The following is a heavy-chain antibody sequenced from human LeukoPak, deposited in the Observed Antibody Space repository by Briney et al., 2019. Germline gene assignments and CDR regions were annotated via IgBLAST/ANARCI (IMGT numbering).Heavy chain of an antibody. CDR2: IYPGDSDT. CDR3: ARRAYCGGDCTRAYYSYFAMDV. CDR1: GYSITSYW. J-gene: IGHJ6*02. V-gene: IGHV5-51*01. D-gene: IGHD2-21*02. Sequence: GESLKISCKGSGYSITSYWIAWVRQMPGKGLEWMGIIYPGDSDTRYSPSFQGQVTISADKSIATAYLQWSSLKDSDTAVYYCARRAYCGGDCTRAYYSYFAMDVWGQGTTVTVSS.